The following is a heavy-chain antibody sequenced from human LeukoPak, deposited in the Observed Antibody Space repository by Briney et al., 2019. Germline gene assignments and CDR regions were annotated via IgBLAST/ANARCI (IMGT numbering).Heavy chain of an antibody. J-gene: IGHJ6*02. CDR1: GGSINSHY. D-gene: IGHD3-10*01. V-gene: IGHV4-59*08. CDR2: IYYSGGT. CDR3: ARHHLRGSGSYYFAAGGMDI. Sequence: SETLSLTCTVSGGSINSHYWSWIRQPPGRGLEWIGSIYYSGGTNYNPSLESRVIISVDTSNNQFSLTLSSVTAADTAVYYCARHHLRGSGSYYFAAGGMDIWGQGTTVTVSS.